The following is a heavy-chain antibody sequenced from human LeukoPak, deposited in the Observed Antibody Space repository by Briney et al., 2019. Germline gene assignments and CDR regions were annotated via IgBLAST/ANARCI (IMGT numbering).Heavy chain of an antibody. V-gene: IGHV3-30-3*01. D-gene: IGHD3-10*01. CDR3: ARALLWFGEFLDAFDI. CDR1: GFTFSSYA. J-gene: IGHJ3*02. CDR2: ISYDGSNK. Sequence: GSLRLSCAASGFTFSSYAMHWVRQAPGKGLEWVAVISYDGSNKYYADSVKGRFTISRDNSKNTLYLQMNSLRAEDTAVYYCARALLWFGEFLDAFDIWGQGTMVTVSS.